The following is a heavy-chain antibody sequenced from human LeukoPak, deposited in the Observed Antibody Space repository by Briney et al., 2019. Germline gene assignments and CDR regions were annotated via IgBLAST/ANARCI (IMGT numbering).Heavy chain of an antibody. J-gene: IGHJ4*02. V-gene: IGHV4-59*01. D-gene: IGHD2-2*01. Sequence: SETLSLTCTVSGVSIDSYYWSWIRQPPGKGLEWIGYIYYTESTEYHPSLKSRVTISLDTSKNQFSLKLTSVTAADTAVYYCARVYQSAEYYFDYWGQGNLVSVSS. CDR1: GVSIDSYY. CDR3: ARVYQSAEYYFDY. CDR2: IYYTEST.